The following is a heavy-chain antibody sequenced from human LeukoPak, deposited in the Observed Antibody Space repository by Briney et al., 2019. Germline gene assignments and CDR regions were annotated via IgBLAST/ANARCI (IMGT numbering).Heavy chain of an antibody. J-gene: IGHJ4*02. CDR1: GGSIRSYY. D-gene: IGHD2-8*02. Sequence: PSETLSLTCTVSGGSIRSYYWSWIRQPPGKGLEWIGYIYYSGSTNYNPSLRSRVTISVDTSKNQFSLKLSSVTAADTAVYYCARHLGRWWGERPSFLFDYWGQGTLVTVSS. CDR2: IYYSGST. V-gene: IGHV4-59*08. CDR3: ARHLGRWWGERPSFLFDY.